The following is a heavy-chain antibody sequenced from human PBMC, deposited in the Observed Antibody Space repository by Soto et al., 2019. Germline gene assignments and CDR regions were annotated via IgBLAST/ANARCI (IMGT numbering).Heavy chain of an antibody. Sequence: QIQLVQSGAEVKKPGASVTVSCNASGYNFFDYGVRWVRQAPGQGLEWMGWVSPKRGNTDYARKVQSRVTMTTDTSKRTAYMELRGLRSDDTAVYYCARGRTVSSIGPLLVWGQGTLVSVSS. J-gene: IGHJ1*01. V-gene: IGHV1-18*01. CDR1: GYNFFDYG. CDR3: ARGRTVSSIGPLLV. CDR2: VSPKRGNT. D-gene: IGHD1-1*01.